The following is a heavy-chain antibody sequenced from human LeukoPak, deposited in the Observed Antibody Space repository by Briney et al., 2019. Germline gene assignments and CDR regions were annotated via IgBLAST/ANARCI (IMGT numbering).Heavy chain of an antibody. CDR1: GFTFSNYV. V-gene: IGHV3-30-3*01. J-gene: IGHJ3*02. CDR2: ISYDGSNK. D-gene: IGHD6-19*01. Sequence: GGSLRLSCAASGFTFSNYVMHWVRQAPGKGLEWVAIISYDGSNKYYADSVKGRFTISRDNAKNSLYLQMNSLRAEDTAVYYCARVQVSDGSSLYRAFDIWGQGTMVTVSS. CDR3: ARVQVSDGSSLYRAFDI.